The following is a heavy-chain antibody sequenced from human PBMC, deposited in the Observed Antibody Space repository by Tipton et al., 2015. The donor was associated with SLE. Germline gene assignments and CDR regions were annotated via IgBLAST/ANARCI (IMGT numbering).Heavy chain of an antibody. CDR2: IKQDGSEK. V-gene: IGHV3-7*01. D-gene: IGHD3/OR15-3a*01. Sequence: GSLRLSCAASGFTFSSYWMSWVRQAPGKGLEWVANIKQDGSEKYYVDSVKGRFTISRDNAKNSLYLQMNSLRAEDTAVYYCARVVWDWSQLEGDWFDPWGQGTLVTVSS. J-gene: IGHJ5*02. CDR3: ARVVWDWSQLEGDWFDP. CDR1: GFTFSSYW.